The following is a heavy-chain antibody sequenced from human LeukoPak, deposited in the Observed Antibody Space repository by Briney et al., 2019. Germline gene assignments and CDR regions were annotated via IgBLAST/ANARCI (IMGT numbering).Heavy chain of an antibody. J-gene: IGHJ4*02. Sequence: SETLSLTCTVSGGSISSYYWSWIRQPPGKGLEWIGYLYYSGSTNYNPSLKSRVTISVDTSKNQFSLKLSSVTAADTAVYYCARHSSGWYNRYFDYWGQGTLVTVSS. CDR3: ARHSSGWYNRYFDY. CDR1: GGSISSYY. V-gene: IGHV4-59*08. D-gene: IGHD6-19*01. CDR2: LYYSGST.